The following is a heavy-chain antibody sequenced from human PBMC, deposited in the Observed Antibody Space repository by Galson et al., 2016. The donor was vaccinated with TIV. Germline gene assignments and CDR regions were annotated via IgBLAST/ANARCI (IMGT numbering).Heavy chain of an antibody. V-gene: IGHV1-8*01. Sequence: SVKVSCKASGYTFTSYDIHWVRQATGQGLEWMGWMNPNSANTGFAQKFQGRVTMTRNTSITTAYMELSSLRSEDTAVYYCARDKERSGWYFWFDPWGQGTLVTVSA. CDR1: GYTFTSYD. CDR2: MNPNSANT. J-gene: IGHJ5*02. CDR3: ARDKERSGWYFWFDP. D-gene: IGHD6-19*01.